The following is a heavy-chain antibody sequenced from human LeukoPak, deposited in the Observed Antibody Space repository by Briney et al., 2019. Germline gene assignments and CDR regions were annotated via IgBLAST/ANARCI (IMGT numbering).Heavy chain of an antibody. D-gene: IGHD3-16*01. CDR1: GFSFSSYA. Sequence: QPGGSLRLSCAASGFSFSSYAMSWVRQAPAKGLECVSGISGRGGSTYYADSVKGRFTISRDNSKNTLYPQMSSLRAEDTAVYYCAKGGSETCSWDDSWGQGTLVTVSS. V-gene: IGHV3-23*01. CDR3: AKGGSETCSWDDS. CDR2: ISGRGGST. J-gene: IGHJ4*02.